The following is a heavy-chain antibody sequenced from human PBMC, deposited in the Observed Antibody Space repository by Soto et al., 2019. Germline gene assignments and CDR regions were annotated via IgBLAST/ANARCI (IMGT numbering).Heavy chain of an antibody. CDR2: INPSGGST. Sequence: ASVKVSCKASGYTFTSYHMHWVRQAPGQGLEWMGIINPSGGSTSYAQKFQGRVTMTRDTSTSTVYMELSSLRSEDTAVYYCARDIAAAGTQYWGQGTLVTVSS. CDR3: ARDIAAAGTQY. D-gene: IGHD6-13*01. CDR1: GYTFTSYH. J-gene: IGHJ4*02. V-gene: IGHV1-46*01.